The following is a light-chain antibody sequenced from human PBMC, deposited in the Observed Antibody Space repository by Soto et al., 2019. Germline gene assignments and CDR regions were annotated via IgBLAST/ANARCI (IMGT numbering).Light chain of an antibody. CDR1: QSVSSN. CDR3: QQYNVWPLT. CDR2: VAS. Sequence: EIVMTQSPATLSVSPGERATLSCRASQSVSSNLAWYQQKPGQTPKLLIYVASTRATGIPARFSGSGSGKEFTLTISSLQSEDFAVYYCQQYNVWPLTFGGGTKVELK. J-gene: IGKJ4*01. V-gene: IGKV3-15*01.